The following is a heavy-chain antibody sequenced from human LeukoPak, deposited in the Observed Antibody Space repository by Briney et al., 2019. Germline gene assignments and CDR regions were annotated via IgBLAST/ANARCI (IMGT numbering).Heavy chain of an antibody. CDR2: TSYSGST. Sequence: SETLSLTCTVSGGSISSYYWSWVRQPPGKGLEWIGYTSYSGSTNYNPSLKSRVTISVHTSKNQVSLKLSSVTAADTAVYYCARYYGSYNWFDPWGQGTLVTVSS. CDR3: ARYYGSYNWFDP. D-gene: IGHD3-10*01. J-gene: IGHJ5*02. V-gene: IGHV4-59*01. CDR1: GGSISSYY.